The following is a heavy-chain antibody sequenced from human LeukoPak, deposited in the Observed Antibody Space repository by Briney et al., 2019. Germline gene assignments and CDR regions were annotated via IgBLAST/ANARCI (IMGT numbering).Heavy chain of an antibody. D-gene: IGHD3-9*01. CDR1: GFTVSSNY. J-gene: IGHJ5*02. Sequence: PGGSLRLSCAASGFTVSSNYMSWVRQAPGKGLEWVSVIYSGGSTYYADSVRGRFTISRHNSKNTLYLQMNSLRAEDTAVYYCAREWGYDILTGYYNFGWFDPWGQGTLVTVSS. CDR3: AREWGYDILTGYYNFGWFDP. V-gene: IGHV3-53*04. CDR2: IYSGGST.